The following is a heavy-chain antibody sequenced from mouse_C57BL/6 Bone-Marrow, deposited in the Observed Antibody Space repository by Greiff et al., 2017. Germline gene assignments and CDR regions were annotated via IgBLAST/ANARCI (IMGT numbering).Heavy chain of an antibody. CDR2: IYPGDGDT. CDR3: ARRASWDTVFDY. J-gene: IGHJ2*01. D-gene: IGHD4-1*01. CDR1: GYAFSSYW. Sequence: VQLQESGAELVKPGASVKISCKASGYAFSSYWMNWVKQRPGKGLEWIGQIYPGDGDTNYNGKFKGKATLTADKSSSTAYMQLSSLTSEDSAVYFYARRASWDTVFDYWGQGTTLTVSS. V-gene: IGHV1-80*01.